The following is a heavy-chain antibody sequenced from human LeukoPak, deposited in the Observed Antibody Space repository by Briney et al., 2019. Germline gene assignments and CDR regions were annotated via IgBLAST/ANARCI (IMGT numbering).Heavy chain of an antibody. CDR1: GGSISSYY. V-gene: IGHV4-4*07. Sequence: SETLSLTCTVSGGSISSYYWSWIRQPAGKGLEWIARIYTSGSTNYNPSLKSRVTMSVDTSKNQFSLKLSSVTAADTSVYYCARKGSSGWYFDYWGQGTLVTVSS. D-gene: IGHD6-19*01. J-gene: IGHJ4*02. CDR2: IYTSGST. CDR3: ARKGSSGWYFDY.